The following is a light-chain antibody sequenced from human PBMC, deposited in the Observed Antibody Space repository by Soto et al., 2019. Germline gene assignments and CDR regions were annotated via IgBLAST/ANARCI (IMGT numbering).Light chain of an antibody. CDR3: SSYTSSLYV. CDR1: SSDVGGYNY. V-gene: IGLV2-14*01. CDR2: DVS. Sequence: QSALTQPASVSGAPGQSITISCTGTSSDVGGYNYVSWYQQHPGKAPKLMIYDVSNRPSGVSNRFSGSKSGNTASLTISGLQAEDEADYYCSSYTSSLYVFGTGTQVPVL. J-gene: IGLJ1*01.